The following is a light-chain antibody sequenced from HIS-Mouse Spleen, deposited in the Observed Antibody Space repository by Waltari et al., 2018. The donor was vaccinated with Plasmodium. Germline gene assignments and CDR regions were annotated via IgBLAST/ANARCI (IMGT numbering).Light chain of an antibody. CDR2: DVS. CDR1: SSDVGGYNY. CDR3: SSYTSSSTWV. V-gene: IGLV2-14*03. Sequence: QSALTQPASVSGSPGQSITISCTGTSSDVGGYNYVSWYQQHPGKAPKLMIYDVSNRPAGVSNRFSGSKSGNTASLTSSGVQAEDEADYYCSSYTSSSTWVFGGGTKLTVL. J-gene: IGLJ3*02.